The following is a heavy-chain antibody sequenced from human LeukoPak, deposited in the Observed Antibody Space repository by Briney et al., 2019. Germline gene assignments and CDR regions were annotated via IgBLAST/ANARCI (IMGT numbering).Heavy chain of an antibody. CDR2: INHSGST. CDR3: ARAPGRPAAVFGY. CDR1: GGSFSGYY. J-gene: IGHJ4*02. Sequence: SETLSLXCAVYGGSFSGYYWSWIRQPPGKGLEWIGEINHSGSTKYNPSLKSRVTISVDTSKNQFSLKLSSVTAADTAVYYCARAPGRPAAVFGYWGQGSLVTVSS. D-gene: IGHD2-2*01. V-gene: IGHV4-34*01.